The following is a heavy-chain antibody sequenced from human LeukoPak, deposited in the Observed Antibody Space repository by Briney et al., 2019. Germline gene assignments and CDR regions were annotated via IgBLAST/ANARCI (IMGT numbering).Heavy chain of an antibody. CDR3: ARELIVGVMDY. CDR1: GGSISSGTYY. J-gene: IGHJ4*02. D-gene: IGHD1-26*01. V-gene: IGHV4-61*02. CDR2: IYTSGST. Sequence: SETLSLTCTVSGGSISSGTYYWSWIRQPAGKALEWIGRIYTSGSTYYNPSLKSRVTISVDASKNQFSLKLTSVTAADTAVYYCARELIVGVMDYWGQGTLATVSS.